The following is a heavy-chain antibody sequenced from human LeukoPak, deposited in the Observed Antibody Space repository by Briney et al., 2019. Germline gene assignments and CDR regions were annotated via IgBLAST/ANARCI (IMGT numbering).Heavy chain of an antibody. Sequence: GGSLRLSCAASTFSLTNYAINWVRQAPGQGLEWVSHISSSDTILYADSVKGRFTISRDNAKNSLYLQMNSLRAEDTAVYYCAIIGCYRGVCSSDIWGQGTMVTVSS. CDR2: ISSSDTI. CDR1: TFSLTNYA. CDR3: AIIGCYRGVCSSDI. D-gene: IGHD2-2*01. V-gene: IGHV3-48*01. J-gene: IGHJ3*02.